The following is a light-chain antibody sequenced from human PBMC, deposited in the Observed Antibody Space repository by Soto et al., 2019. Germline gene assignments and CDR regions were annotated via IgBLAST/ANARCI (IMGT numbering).Light chain of an antibody. CDR2: GNI. CDR3: CSYEGTYSFRV. CDR1: SSNIGAGYD. V-gene: IGLV1-40*01. J-gene: IGLJ2*01. Sequence: QSVLTQPPSVSGAPGQRVTISCTGSSSNIGAGYDVHWYQQRPGTAPKLLIFGNINRPSGVPDRFSGSKSGNTASLTISGLQAEDEGDYFCCSYEGTYSFRVFGGGTKLTVL.